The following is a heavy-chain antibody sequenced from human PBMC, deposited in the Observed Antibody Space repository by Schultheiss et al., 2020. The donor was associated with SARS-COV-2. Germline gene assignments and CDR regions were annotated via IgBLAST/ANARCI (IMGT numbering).Heavy chain of an antibody. D-gene: IGHD3-22*01. CDR1: GDSVTTGSSY. J-gene: IGHJ4*02. Sequence: SETLSLTCTVSGDSVTTGSSYWSWVRQPPGKGLEWIGYIYYSGSTNYNPSLKSRVTISVDTSKNQFSLKLSSVTAADTAVYYCARDYYYDSSGYYYFDYWGQGTLVTVSS. CDR2: IYYSGST. V-gene: IGHV4-61*01. CDR3: ARDYYYDSSGYYYFDY.